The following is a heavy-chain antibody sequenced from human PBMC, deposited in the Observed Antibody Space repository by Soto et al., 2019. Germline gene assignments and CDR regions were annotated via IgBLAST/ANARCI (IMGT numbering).Heavy chain of an antibody. CDR3: ARHPERIAQIGWFDP. D-gene: IGHD6-13*01. CDR1: GFTFSDYW. V-gene: IGHV3-74*01. CDR2: ITTDGTVT. Sequence: GGSLRLSCAASGFTFSDYWMHWIRQAPGKGLVWVSRITTDGTVTNYADSVKGRFTISRDNAKNTLYLQMNSLRAEDTAVYYCARHPERIAQIGWFDPWGQGTLVTVSS. J-gene: IGHJ5*02.